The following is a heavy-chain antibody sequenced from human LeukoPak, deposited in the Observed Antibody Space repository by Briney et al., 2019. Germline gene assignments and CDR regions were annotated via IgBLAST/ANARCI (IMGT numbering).Heavy chain of an antibody. Sequence: SETLSLTCAVYGGSFSGYQWCWIRQPPGKGLEWIGSIYYSGSTDYNPSLNSRVTISVDTSKNQFSLKLTSVITADTAIYYCARSRTVTTSLDYWGPGTLVTVSS. V-gene: IGHV4-59*01. CDR2: IYYSGST. D-gene: IGHD4-17*01. CDR1: GGSFSGYQ. J-gene: IGHJ4*02. CDR3: ARSRTVTTSLDY.